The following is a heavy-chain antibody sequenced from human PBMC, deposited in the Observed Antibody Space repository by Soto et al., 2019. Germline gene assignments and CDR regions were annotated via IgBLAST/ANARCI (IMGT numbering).Heavy chain of an antibody. V-gene: IGHV3-30-3*01. D-gene: IGHD3-22*01. J-gene: IGHJ4*02. Sequence: QVQLVESGGGVVQPGRSLRLSCAASGFTFSSYAMHWVRQAPGKGLEWVAVISYDGSNKYYADSVKGRFTISRDNSKNTLYLQMNSLRAEDTAVYYCTRSIVVFEGFDYWGQGTLVTVSS. CDR2: ISYDGSNK. CDR1: GFTFSSYA. CDR3: TRSIVVFEGFDY.